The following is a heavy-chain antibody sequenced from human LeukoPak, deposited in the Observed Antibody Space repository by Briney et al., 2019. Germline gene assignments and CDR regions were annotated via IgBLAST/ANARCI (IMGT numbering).Heavy chain of an antibody. Sequence: PSETLSLTCTVSGGSISSSSYYWGWIRQPPGKGLEWIGSIYYSGSTYHNPSLKSRVTISVDTSKNQFSLKLSSVTAADTAVYYCARREKNFFDYWGQGTLVTVSS. J-gene: IGHJ4*02. CDR2: IYYSGST. CDR1: GGSISSSSYY. D-gene: IGHD1-26*01. V-gene: IGHV4-39*01. CDR3: ARREKNFFDY.